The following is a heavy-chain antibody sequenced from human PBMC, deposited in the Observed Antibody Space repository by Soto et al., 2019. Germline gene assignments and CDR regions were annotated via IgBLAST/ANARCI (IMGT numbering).Heavy chain of an antibody. J-gene: IGHJ6*02. D-gene: IGHD6-13*01. CDR2: TYYRSKWYN. CDR3: AREERIAAAGTGYYYGLDV. Sequence: PSQTLSLTCAISGDSVSSNSAAWNWIRQSPSRGLEWLGRTYYRSKWYNDYAVSVKSRITINPDTSKNQFSLQLNSVTPEDTAVYYCAREERIAAAGTGYYYGLDVRGQGTTVTVSS. CDR1: GDSVSSNSAA. V-gene: IGHV6-1*01.